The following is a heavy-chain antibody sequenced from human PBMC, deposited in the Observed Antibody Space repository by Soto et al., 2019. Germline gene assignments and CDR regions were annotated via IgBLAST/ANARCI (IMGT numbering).Heavy chain of an antibody. D-gene: IGHD5-12*01. Sequence: LRLSCAASGFTLSSYAMSWVRQAPGKGLEWVSAISGSGGSTYYADSVKGRFTISRDNSKNTLYLQMNSLRAEDTAVYYCAKVKGGYDSVYYYGRDVWGQGTRVTVSS. CDR1: GFTLSSYA. J-gene: IGHJ6*02. V-gene: IGHV3-23*01. CDR3: AKVKGGYDSVYYYGRDV. CDR2: ISGSGGST.